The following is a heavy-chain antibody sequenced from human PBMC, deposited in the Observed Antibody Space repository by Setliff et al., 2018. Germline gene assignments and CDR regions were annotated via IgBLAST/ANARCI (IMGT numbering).Heavy chain of an antibody. CDR1: GGSFSGFY. V-gene: IGHV4-34*01. CDR2: IHHSGST. Sequence: SETLSLTCAVYGGSFSGFYWSWIRQLPGKGLEWIAEIHHSGSTNFHPSLKSRVAISVDPSKNQFYLNLRSVTAADTAVYFCARGTKTMVINYWYCDVWGRGTPVTVSS. J-gene: IGHJ2*01. CDR3: ARGTKTMVINYWYCDV. D-gene: IGHD4-17*01.